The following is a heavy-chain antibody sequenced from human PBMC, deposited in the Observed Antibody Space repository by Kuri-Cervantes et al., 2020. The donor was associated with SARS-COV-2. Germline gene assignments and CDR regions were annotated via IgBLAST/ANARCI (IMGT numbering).Heavy chain of an antibody. V-gene: IGHV4-4*08. D-gene: IGHD3-3*01. Sequence: GSLRLSCTVSGGSISSYYWSWIRQPPGKGLEWIGRIYTSGSTNYNPSLKSRVTISVDTSKNQFSLKLSSVTAADTAVYYCARDLGLRFLADWGQGTLVTSPQ. CDR1: GGSISSYY. CDR3: ARDLGLRFLAD. CDR2: IYTSGST. J-gene: IGHJ4*02.